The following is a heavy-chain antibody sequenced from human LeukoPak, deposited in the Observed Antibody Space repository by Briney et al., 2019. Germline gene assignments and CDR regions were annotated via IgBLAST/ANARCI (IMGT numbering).Heavy chain of an antibody. CDR2: ISNNGTDT. D-gene: IGHD3-10*01. V-gene: IGHV3-23*01. J-gene: IGHJ4*02. Sequence: GGSLRLSCTASRFTFSDYAMSWVRQAPGQGLEWVSTISNNGTDTYFADSVKGRFTISRDNSKNTLYLQMNSLRAEDTAVYYCGKNPFGSVSSSFYFDLWGQGTLVTGSP. CDR3: GKNPFGSVSSSFYFDL. CDR1: RFTFSDYA.